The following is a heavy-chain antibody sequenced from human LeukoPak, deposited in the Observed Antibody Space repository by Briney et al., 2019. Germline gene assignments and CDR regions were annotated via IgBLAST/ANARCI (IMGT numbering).Heavy chain of an antibody. D-gene: IGHD6-13*01. CDR3: AREQLATWFDP. CDR1: GGSFSGYY. J-gene: IGHJ5*02. CDR2: INHSGST. Sequence: TSETLSLTCAVYGGSFSGYYWSWIRQPPGKGLEWIGEINHSGSTNYNPSLKSRVTISVDTSKNQFSLKLSSVTAADTAVYYCAREQLATWFDPWGQGTLVTVSS. V-gene: IGHV4-34*01.